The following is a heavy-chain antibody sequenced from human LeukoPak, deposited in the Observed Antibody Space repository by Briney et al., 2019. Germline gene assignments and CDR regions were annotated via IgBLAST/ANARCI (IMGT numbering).Heavy chain of an antibody. V-gene: IGHV4-39*01. J-gene: IGHJ5*02. CDR3: ARHLAVAGTSYNWFDR. CDR1: DGSISSNNYY. Sequence: SEILSLTCTVSDGSISSNNYYWAWIRQPPGKGLEWIGSHFYSGRTYYNPSLKSRVTISVDTSKNQFFLRLNSVTAADTALYHCARHLAVAGTSYNWFDRWGQGTQVTVSS. CDR2: HFYSGRT. D-gene: IGHD6-19*01.